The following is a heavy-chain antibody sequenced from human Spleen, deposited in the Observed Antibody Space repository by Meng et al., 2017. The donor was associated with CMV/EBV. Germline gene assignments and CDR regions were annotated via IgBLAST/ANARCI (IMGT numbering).Heavy chain of an antibody. CDR2: INPDSGGR. D-gene: IGHD3-9*01. CDR3: ARTVPVSDYDVLTGYAYGMDV. V-gene: IGHV1-2*02. Sequence: ASVKVSCKASGYTFTSYYVHWVRQAPGQGLECMGWINPDSGGRNYVQKFQGRVTMTRDTSISTAYMELSRLRSDDTAVYYCARTVPVSDYDVLTGYAYGMDVWGQGTTVTVSS. J-gene: IGHJ6*02. CDR1: GYTFTSYY.